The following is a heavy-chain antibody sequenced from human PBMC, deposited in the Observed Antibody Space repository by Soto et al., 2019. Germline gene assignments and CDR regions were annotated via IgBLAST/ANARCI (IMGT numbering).Heavy chain of an antibody. CDR1: GYTFTSYY. J-gene: IGHJ4*02. D-gene: IGHD4-17*01. V-gene: IGHV1-46*01. CDR3: ARQNGDSPFDY. CDR2: INPSGGST. Sequence: ASVKVSCKASGYTFTSYYVHWVRQAPGQGLEWMGVINPSGGSTDYAQKFKGRVTMTRDTSLTTVYMELSSLRSEDTAMYYCARQNGDSPFDYWGQGTLVTVSS.